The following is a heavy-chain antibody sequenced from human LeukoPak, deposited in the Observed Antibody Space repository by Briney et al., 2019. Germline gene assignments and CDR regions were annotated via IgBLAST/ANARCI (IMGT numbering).Heavy chain of an antibody. V-gene: IGHV4-39*07. D-gene: IGHD6-6*01. Sequence: SETLSLTCTVSGVSFSSSPYYWGWIRQPPGKGLEWIGSVYDSGSTYYNPSLKSRVTISLDTSKNQFSLKLTSVTTADTAVYYCAKTGSSIAARPPDYWGQGTLVTVSP. CDR2: VYDSGST. CDR3: AKTGSSIAARPPDY. J-gene: IGHJ4*02. CDR1: GVSFSSSPYY.